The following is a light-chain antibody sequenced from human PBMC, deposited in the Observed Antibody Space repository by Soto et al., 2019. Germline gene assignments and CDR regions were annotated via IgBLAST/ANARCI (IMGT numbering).Light chain of an antibody. Sequence: QSALTQPPSASGTPGQRVTISCSGGDSNIGTHVVNWYQQVPGTAPKLLIYSDYQRPSGVPDRFSGSKSGTSGSLAISGLQADEEADYYCASWDESLNGPVFGGGTKLTVL. J-gene: IGLJ3*02. CDR1: DSNIGTHV. V-gene: IGLV1-44*01. CDR3: ASWDESLNGPV. CDR2: SDY.